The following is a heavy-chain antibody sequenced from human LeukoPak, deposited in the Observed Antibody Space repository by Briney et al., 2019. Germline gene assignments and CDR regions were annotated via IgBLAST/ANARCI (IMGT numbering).Heavy chain of an antibody. Sequence: GGSLRLSCAASGFTFSSYSMNWVRQAPGKGLEWVSSISSSSSYIYYADSVKGRFTISRDNAKNSLYLQMNSLRAEDTAVYSCAREYDSSGYYHLFDYWGQGTLVTVSS. V-gene: IGHV3-21*01. CDR1: GFTFSSYS. D-gene: IGHD3-22*01. CDR2: ISSSSSYI. CDR3: AREYDSSGYYHLFDY. J-gene: IGHJ4*02.